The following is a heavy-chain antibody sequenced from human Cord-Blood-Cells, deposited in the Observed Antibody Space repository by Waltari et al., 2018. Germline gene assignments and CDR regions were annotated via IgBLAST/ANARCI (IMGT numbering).Heavy chain of an antibody. CDR2: INHSGST. D-gene: IGHD4-17*01. CDR1: GGSFSGYY. Sequence: QVQLQQWGAGLLKPSETLSLTCAVYGGSFSGYYWSWIRQPPGKGLEWIGEINHSGSTNYNPSLNSRVTRSVDTSKNQFSLKLSSVTAADTAVYYCARVPASTVVTDYWGQGTLVTVSS. CDR3: ARVPASTVVTDY. J-gene: IGHJ4*02. V-gene: IGHV4-34*01.